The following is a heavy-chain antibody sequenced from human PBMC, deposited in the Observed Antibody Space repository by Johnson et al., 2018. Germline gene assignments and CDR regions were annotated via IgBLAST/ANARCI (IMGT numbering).Heavy chain of an antibody. CDR2: ISSSSSYI. D-gene: IGHD3-3*01. J-gene: IGHJ3*02. V-gene: IGHV3-21*01. Sequence: EVQLVESGGGLVKPGGSXRLSCAASGFTFSSYSMNWVRQAPGKGLEWVSSISSSSSYIYYADSVKGRFTITRDKAKNPVDVQMNSLRAVDTGVYYCARGGYYDFWSTPPGAFDIWGQGTMVTVSS. CDR1: GFTFSSYS. CDR3: ARGGYYDFWSTPPGAFDI.